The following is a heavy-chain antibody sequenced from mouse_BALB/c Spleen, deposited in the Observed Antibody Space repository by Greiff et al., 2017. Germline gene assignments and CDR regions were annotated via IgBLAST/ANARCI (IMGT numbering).Heavy chain of an antibody. J-gene: IGHJ3*01. V-gene: IGHV3-2*02. CDR3: ARRVYDYFIFAY. CDR1: GYSITSDYA. D-gene: IGHD2-4*01. CDR2: ISYSGST. Sequence: EVKLEESGPGLVKPSQSLSLTCTVTGYSITSDYAWNWIRQFPGNKLEWMGYISYSGSTSYNPSLKSRISITRDTSKNQFFLQLNSVTTEDTATYYCARRVYDYFIFAYWGQGTLVTVSA.